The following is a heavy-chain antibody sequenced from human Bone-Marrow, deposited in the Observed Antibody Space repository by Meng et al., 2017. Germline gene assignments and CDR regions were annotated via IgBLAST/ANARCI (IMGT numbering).Heavy chain of an antibody. CDR3: AYDEVTAN. D-gene: IGHD2-21*02. Sequence: ASMKVSCKASGYTFTSYGISWVRQAPGQGLEWMGWINPNSGGTNYAQKFQGRVTMTRDTSISTAYMELSRLRSDDTAVYYCAYDEVTANWGQGTLVTVSS. V-gene: IGHV1-2*02. CDR2: INPNSGGT. CDR1: GYTFTSYG. J-gene: IGHJ4*02.